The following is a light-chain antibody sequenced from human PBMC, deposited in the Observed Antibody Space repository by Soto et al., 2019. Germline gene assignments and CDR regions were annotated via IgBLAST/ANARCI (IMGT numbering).Light chain of an antibody. CDR3: QSYDSSLYVV. CDR2: GNS. Sequence: QSVLTQPPSVSGAPGQRVTISCTGSSSNIGAGYDVHWYQQLPGTAPKLLIYGNSNRPSGVPDRFSGSKSGTSASLAITGLQAEDEADYYCQSYDSSLYVVFGGGTKLTV. J-gene: IGLJ2*01. V-gene: IGLV1-40*01. CDR1: SSNIGAGYD.